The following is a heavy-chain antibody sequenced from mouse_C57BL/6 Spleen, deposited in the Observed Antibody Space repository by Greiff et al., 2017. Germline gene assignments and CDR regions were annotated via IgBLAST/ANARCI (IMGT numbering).Heavy chain of an antibody. CDR1: GYTFTSYW. D-gene: IGHD1-1*01. CDR3: ARCGSSWNAMDY. J-gene: IGHJ4*01. Sequence: QVQLQQPGAELVRPGSSVKLSCKASGYTFTSYWMDWVKQRPGQGLEWIGNIYPSDSETHYNQQFKDKATLTVDKSSSTAYMQLSSLTSEDSAVYYCARCGSSWNAMDYWGQGTSVTVSS. CDR2: IYPSDSET. V-gene: IGHV1-61*01.